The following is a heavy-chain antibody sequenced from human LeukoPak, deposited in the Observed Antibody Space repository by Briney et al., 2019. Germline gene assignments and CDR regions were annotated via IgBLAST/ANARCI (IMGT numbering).Heavy chain of an antibody. CDR2: IYPGDSDT. Sequence: GESLKVSCKGSGYSFTSYWIGWVRQMPGKGLEWMEIIYPGDSDTRYSPSFQGQVTISADKSISTAYLQWSSLKASDTAMYYCARVSYSSSPTNLDYWGQGTLVTVSS. CDR3: ARVSYSSSPTNLDY. V-gene: IGHV5-51*01. CDR1: GYSFTSYW. J-gene: IGHJ4*02. D-gene: IGHD6-13*01.